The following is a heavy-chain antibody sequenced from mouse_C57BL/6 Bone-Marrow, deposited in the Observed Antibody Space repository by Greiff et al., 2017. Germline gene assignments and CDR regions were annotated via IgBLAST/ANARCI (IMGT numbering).Heavy chain of an antibody. CDR2: INPYNGGT. CDR1: GYTFTDYY. Sequence: VQLQQSGPVLVKPGASVKMSCKASGYTFTDYYMNWVKQSHGKSLEWIGVINPYNGGTSYNQKFKGKATLTVDKSSSTAYMELNSLTSEDSAVYYWARRPHYYGSSYDYAMDYWGQGTSVTVSS. V-gene: IGHV1-19*01. CDR3: ARRPHYYGSSYDYAMDY. J-gene: IGHJ4*01. D-gene: IGHD1-1*01.